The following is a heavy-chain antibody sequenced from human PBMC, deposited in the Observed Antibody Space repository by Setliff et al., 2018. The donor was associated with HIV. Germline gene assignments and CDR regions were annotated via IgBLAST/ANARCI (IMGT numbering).Heavy chain of an antibody. D-gene: IGHD6-19*01. CDR1: GGSISSSNW. CDR3: ARRSGWSEDY. V-gene: IGHV4-4*02. CDR2: IYHSGST. Sequence: SETLSLTCAVSGGSISSSNWWSWVRQSPGKGLEWIGEIYHSGSTDYNPSLKSRVTISVDTSKNQFSLNLSSVTAADTAVYYCARRSGWSEDYWGQGTLVTVSS. J-gene: IGHJ4*02.